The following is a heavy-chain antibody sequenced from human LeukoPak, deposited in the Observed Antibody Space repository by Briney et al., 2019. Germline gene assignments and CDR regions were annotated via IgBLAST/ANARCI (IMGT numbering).Heavy chain of an antibody. CDR3: AKTHCSGWDPWYYFDY. CDR2: ISYDGSNK. J-gene: IGHJ4*02. D-gene: IGHD6-19*01. Sequence: GGSLRLSCAASGFTFSSYAMHWVRQAPGKGLEWVAVISYDGSNKYYADSVKGRFTISRDNSKNTLYLQMNSLRAEDTAVYYCAKTHCSGWDPWYYFDYWGQGTLVTVSS. CDR1: GFTFSSYA. V-gene: IGHV3-30-3*02.